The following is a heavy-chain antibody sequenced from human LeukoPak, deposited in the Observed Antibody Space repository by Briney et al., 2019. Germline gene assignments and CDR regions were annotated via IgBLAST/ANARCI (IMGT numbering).Heavy chain of an antibody. CDR3: ARGQFRRGESYGALINYYYYYMDV. J-gene: IGHJ6*03. V-gene: IGHV4-34*01. CDR2: INHSGSI. Sequence: PSETLSLTCAVYGGSFSGYYWSWIRQPPGKGLEWIGEINHSGSINYNPSLKSRVTISVDTSKNQFSLKLSSVTAADTAVYYCARGQFRRGESYGALINYYYYYMDVWGKGTTVTVSS. CDR1: GGSFSGYY. D-gene: IGHD1-26*01.